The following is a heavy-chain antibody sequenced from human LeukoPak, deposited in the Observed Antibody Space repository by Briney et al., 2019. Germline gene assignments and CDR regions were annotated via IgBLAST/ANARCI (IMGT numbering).Heavy chain of an antibody. CDR2: IYSDDTT. CDR3: ARVRGDYYFDY. J-gene: IGHJ4*02. CDR1: GFTVRSNY. Sequence: TGGSLRLSCAASGFTVRSNYINWVRQAPGKGLEWVSVIYSDDTTHYADSVMGRFTISSDNSKNTVYLQMDSLRAEDTAVYYCARVRGDYYFDYWGQGTLVTVSS. V-gene: IGHV3-66*01. D-gene: IGHD2-21*02.